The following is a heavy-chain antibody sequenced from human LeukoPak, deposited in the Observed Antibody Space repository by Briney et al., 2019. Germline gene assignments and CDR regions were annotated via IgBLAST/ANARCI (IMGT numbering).Heavy chain of an antibody. CDR2: IYHSGST. Sequence: SETLSLTCAVSGGSLSSGGYSWSWIRQPPGKGLEWIGYIYHSGSTYYNPSLKSRVTISVDRSKNQFSLKLSSVTAADTAVYYCARQSDYYYYGMDVWGQGTTVTVSS. CDR3: ARQSDYYYYGMDV. CDR1: GGSLSSGGYS. J-gene: IGHJ6*02. V-gene: IGHV4-30-2*01.